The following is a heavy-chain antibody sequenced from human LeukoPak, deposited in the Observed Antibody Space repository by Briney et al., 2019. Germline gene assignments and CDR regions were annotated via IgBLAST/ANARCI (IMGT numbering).Heavy chain of an antibody. Sequence: GGSLRLSCAASGFTFSNYWMHWIRQGPGKELVWVSRISGDGTTTNYADSVKGRFTISRDNAKNTLYLQMNSLRVEDTALYYCARDDTFDNWGQGTLVTVSS. V-gene: IGHV3-74*01. CDR1: GFTFSNYW. J-gene: IGHJ4*02. CDR2: ISGDGTTT. CDR3: ARDDTFDN. D-gene: IGHD3-22*01.